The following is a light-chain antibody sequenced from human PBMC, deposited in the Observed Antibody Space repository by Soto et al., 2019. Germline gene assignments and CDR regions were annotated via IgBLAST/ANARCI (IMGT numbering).Light chain of an antibody. CDR1: SSDIGVYNY. J-gene: IGLJ3*02. Sequence: QSVLTQPASVSGSPGQSITISCTGTSSDIGVYNYVSWYQQHPGKAPKLIIYEVSNRPSGVSDRFSASKSGNTASLTTSGLQTEDEADYYCSSYSSTSALGVFGGGTQLTVL. V-gene: IGLV2-14*01. CDR3: SSYSSTSALGV. CDR2: EVS.